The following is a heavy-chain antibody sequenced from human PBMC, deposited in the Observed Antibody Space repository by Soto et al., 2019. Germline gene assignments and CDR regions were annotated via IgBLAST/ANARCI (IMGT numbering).Heavy chain of an antibody. CDR2: MSYDGSNE. V-gene: IGHV3-30*18. D-gene: IGHD1-1*01. CDR1: GFTFSHYA. Sequence: QVQLVESGGGVVQPGRSLRLSCAASGFTFSHYAMHWVRQAPGKGLEWVALMSYDGSNEYYADSVKGRFTISRDNSKKTLYLQMTGLRAEDTAVYYCAKDGIHNLDYWGQGTLVTVSS. CDR3: AKDGIHNLDY. J-gene: IGHJ4*02.